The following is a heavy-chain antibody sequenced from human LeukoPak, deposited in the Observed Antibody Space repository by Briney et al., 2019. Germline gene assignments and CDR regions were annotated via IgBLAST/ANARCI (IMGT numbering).Heavy chain of an antibody. D-gene: IGHD1-26*01. CDR2: TYTGGNS. CDR1: GFTVSSIH. CDR3: AKDRTVGASYWYFDL. V-gene: IGHV3-53*01. Sequence: GGSLRLSCAASGFTVSSIHMVWVRQAPGKGLEWVSVTYTGGNSYYADSVKGRFTISRDNSKNTLFLHMNTLRAEDTAIYYCAKDRTVGASYWYFDLWGRGTLVTVSS. J-gene: IGHJ2*01.